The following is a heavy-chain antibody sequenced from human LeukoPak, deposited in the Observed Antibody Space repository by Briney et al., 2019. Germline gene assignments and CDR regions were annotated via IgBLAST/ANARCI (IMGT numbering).Heavy chain of an antibody. D-gene: IGHD3-16*01. CDR2: IYHSGST. Sequence: SETLSLTCTVSGGSISSSNWWSWVRQSSGKGLEWIGEIYHSGSTNYNPSLKSRVTISVDKSKNQFSLKVTSVTAADTAVYYCARPYYYYMDVWGKGTMVTVSS. CDR3: ARPYYYYMDV. CDR1: GGSISSSNW. J-gene: IGHJ6*03. V-gene: IGHV4-4*02.